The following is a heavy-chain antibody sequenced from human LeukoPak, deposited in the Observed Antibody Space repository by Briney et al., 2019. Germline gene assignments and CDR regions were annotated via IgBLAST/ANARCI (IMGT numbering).Heavy chain of an antibody. CDR3: AREGLASSFYYYYYMDV. J-gene: IGHJ6*03. V-gene: IGHV3-74*01. CDR1: GFTFSSYW. D-gene: IGHD2-2*01. Sequence: PGGSLRLSCAASGFTFSSYWMHWVRQAPGKGLVWVSRINTDGSSTRYADSVKGRFTISRDTAKNTLYLQINSLGAEDTAVYYCAREGLASSFYYYYYMDVWGKGTTVTVSS. CDR2: INTDGSST.